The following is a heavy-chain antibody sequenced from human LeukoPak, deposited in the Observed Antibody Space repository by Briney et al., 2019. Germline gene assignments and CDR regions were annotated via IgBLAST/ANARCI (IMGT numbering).Heavy chain of an antibody. CDR2: IYYSGST. CDR3: GRELLGTFYFDY. Sequence: SETLSLTCTVSGGSVSSGSYYWSWIRQPPGKGLEWIGYIYYSGSTNYNPSLKSRVTISVDTSKNQFSLKLSSVTAAGTAVYYCGRELLGTFYFDYWGQGTLVTVSS. CDR1: GGSVSSGSYY. J-gene: IGHJ4*02. D-gene: IGHD1-26*01. V-gene: IGHV4-61*01.